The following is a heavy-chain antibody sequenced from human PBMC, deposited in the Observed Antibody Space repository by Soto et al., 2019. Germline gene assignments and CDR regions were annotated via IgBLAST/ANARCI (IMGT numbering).Heavy chain of an antibody. D-gene: IGHD2-2*01. Sequence: QVQLVQSGAEVKKPGASVKVSCKASGYTFTSYYMHWVRQAPGQGLEWMGIINPSGGSTSYAQKFQGRVTMTRDMSTSTVYMELSSLRSEDTAVYYCARDPVVPAATNYYYYGMDVWGQGTTVTVSS. CDR3: ARDPVVPAATNYYYYGMDV. V-gene: IGHV1-46*01. CDR1: GYTFTSYY. J-gene: IGHJ6*02. CDR2: INPSGGST.